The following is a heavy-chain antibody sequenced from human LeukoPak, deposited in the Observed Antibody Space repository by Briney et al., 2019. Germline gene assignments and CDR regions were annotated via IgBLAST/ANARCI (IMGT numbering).Heavy chain of an antibody. CDR1: GFTFSSYS. CDR3: ARSEDYDILTGYAADFDY. CDR2: ISSSSSYI. V-gene: IGHV3-21*01. D-gene: IGHD3-9*01. Sequence: GGSLRLSCAASGFTFSSYSMNWVRQAPGKGLEWVSSISSSSSYIYYADSVKGRFTISRGNAKNSLYLQMNSLRAEDTAVYYCARSEDYDILTGYAADFDYWGQGTLVTVSS. J-gene: IGHJ4*02.